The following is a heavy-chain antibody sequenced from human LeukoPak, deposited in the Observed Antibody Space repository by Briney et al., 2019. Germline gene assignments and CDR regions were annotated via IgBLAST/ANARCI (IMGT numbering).Heavy chain of an antibody. CDR1: GYTFTDYY. CDR3: ARSYSQSNWNYFLVGDAFDI. Sequence: GASVKVSCKASGYTFTDYYMHWVRQAPGQGLEWMGWINPNSGGTNYAQKFQGRVTMTRDTSISTAYMELSRLRSDDTAVYYCARSYSQSNWNYFLVGDAFDIWGQGTMVTVSS. J-gene: IGHJ3*02. V-gene: IGHV1-2*02. D-gene: IGHD1-7*01. CDR2: INPNSGGT.